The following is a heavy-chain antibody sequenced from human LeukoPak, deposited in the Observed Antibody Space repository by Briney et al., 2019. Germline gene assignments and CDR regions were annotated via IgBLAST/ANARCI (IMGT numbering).Heavy chain of an antibody. CDR1: EFTFSSYA. V-gene: IGHV3-30-3*01. J-gene: IGHJ4*02. CDR2: ISYDGSNK. CDR3: ARGRKVDY. Sequence: GRSLRLSCAASEFTFSSYAMHWVRQAPGKGLEWVAVISYDGSNKYYADSVKGRFTISRDNSKNTLYLQMNSLRAEDTAVYYCARGRKVDYWGQGTLVTVSS. D-gene: IGHD5-24*01.